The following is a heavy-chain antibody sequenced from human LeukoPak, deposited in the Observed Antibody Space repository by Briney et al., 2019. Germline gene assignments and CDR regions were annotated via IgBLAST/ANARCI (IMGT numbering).Heavy chain of an antibody. Sequence: ASVKVSFKASGYTFTSYGISWVRQAPGQGLEWMGWISAYNGNTNYAQKLQGRVTMTTDTSTSTAYMELRSLRSDDTAVYYCARDLSYYYGSGSYYTPFDDVFDIWGQGTMVTVSS. CDR2: ISAYNGNT. V-gene: IGHV1-18*01. J-gene: IGHJ3*02. CDR3: ARDLSYYYGSGSYYTPFDDVFDI. D-gene: IGHD3-10*01. CDR1: GYTFTSYG.